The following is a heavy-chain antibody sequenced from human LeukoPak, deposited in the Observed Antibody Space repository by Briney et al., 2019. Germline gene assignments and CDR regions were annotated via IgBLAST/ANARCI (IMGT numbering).Heavy chain of an antibody. Sequence: SETLSLTCTVSGGSISSYYWSWIRQPAGKGLEWIGRIYTSGSTNYNPSLKSRVTMSVDTSKNQFSLKLSSVTAADTAVYYCARGPGPFPSAQFWSRDFWSGYGYYDYWGQGTLVTVSS. J-gene: IGHJ4*02. D-gene: IGHD3-3*01. V-gene: IGHV4-4*07. CDR1: GGSISSYY. CDR3: ARGPGPFPSAQFWSRDFWSGYGYYDY. CDR2: IYTSGST.